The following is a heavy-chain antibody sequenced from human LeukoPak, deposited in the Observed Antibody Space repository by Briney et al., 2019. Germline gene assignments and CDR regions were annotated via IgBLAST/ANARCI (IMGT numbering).Heavy chain of an antibody. CDR2: ISYDGSNK. CDR1: GFTFSSYA. J-gene: IGHJ6*02. CDR3: ARQSYSSGWYTALRYYYYGMDV. Sequence: GGSLRLSCAASGFTFSSYAMHWVRQAPGKGLEWVAVISYDGSNKYYADSVKGRFTISRDNSKNTLYLQMNSLRAEDTAVYYCARQSYSSGWYTALRYYYYGMDVWGQGTTVTVSS. V-gene: IGHV3-30-3*01. D-gene: IGHD6-19*01.